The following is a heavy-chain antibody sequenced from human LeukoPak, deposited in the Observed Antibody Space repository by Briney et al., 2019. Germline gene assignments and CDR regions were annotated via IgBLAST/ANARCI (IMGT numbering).Heavy chain of an antibody. CDR3: ARESSVAARTLDY. CDR1: GFSFSSHW. J-gene: IGHJ4*02. CDR2: ISDDGSYT. Sequence: GGSLRLSCAASGFSFSSHWVHWVRQAPGKGLVWVSRISDDGSYTSNVDSVKGRFTISRDNVNNMLYLHMNSLRAEDTAVYYCARESSVAARTLDYWGQGTLVTVSS. D-gene: IGHD6-6*01. V-gene: IGHV3-74*01.